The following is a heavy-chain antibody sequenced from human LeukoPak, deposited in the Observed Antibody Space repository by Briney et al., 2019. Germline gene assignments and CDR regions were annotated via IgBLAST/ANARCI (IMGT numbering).Heavy chain of an antibody. CDR3: ARVAGGDWYYFDF. D-gene: IGHD2-21*02. Sequence: ASVKVSCKASGYTFTAYYMHWVRQAPGQGLEWMGWINLNSGGTNYAQKFQGRVTMTRDTSTSAAYMELSRLGSDDTAVYYCARVAGGDWYYFDFWGQGTLVTVSS. J-gene: IGHJ4*02. CDR2: INLNSGGT. CDR1: GYTFTAYY. V-gene: IGHV1-2*02.